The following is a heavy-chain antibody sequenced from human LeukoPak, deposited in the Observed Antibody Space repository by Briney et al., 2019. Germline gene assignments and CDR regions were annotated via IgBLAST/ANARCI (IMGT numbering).Heavy chain of an antibody. V-gene: IGHV1-2*02. Sequence: ASVKVSCKASGYTFSGSGWYLYWLRQAPGQGLECLGWIHPYNGDTAYAQKFQGRVAMTRDTSISTAYMELSRLRPDDTAVYHCARDGPAQMVEFDFWGQGTLVTVSS. J-gene: IGHJ4*02. CDR1: GYTFSGSGWY. CDR2: IHPYNGDT. D-gene: IGHD3-10*01. CDR3: ARDGPAQMVEFDF.